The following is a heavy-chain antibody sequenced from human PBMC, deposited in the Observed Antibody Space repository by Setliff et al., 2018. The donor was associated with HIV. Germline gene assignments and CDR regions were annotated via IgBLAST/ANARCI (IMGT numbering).Heavy chain of an antibody. Sequence: GGSLRLSCKASGFTFKIYAMSWLRQAPGKGLEWVSAISNSGGNTYYADSVRGRFTISRDNSENTLYLQMNSLRPEDTAIYYCAKEVPYSNGFMYFDYWGQGTLVTVSS. CDR1: GFTFKIYA. V-gene: IGHV3-23*01. D-gene: IGHD3-22*01. J-gene: IGHJ4*02. CDR3: AKEVPYSNGFMYFDY. CDR2: ISNSGGNT.